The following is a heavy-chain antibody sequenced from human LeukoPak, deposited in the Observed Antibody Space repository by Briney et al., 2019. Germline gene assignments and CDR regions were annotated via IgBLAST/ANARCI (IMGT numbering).Heavy chain of an antibody. J-gene: IGHJ4*02. CDR2: IWYDGSNK. Sequence: GGSLRLSCAASGFTFSSYGMHWVRQAPGKGLEWVAVIWYDGSNKYYADSVKGRFTISRDNSKNTLYLQMNSLRAEDTAGYYCARLAVAGARGFDYWGQGTLVTVSS. V-gene: IGHV3-33*01. CDR1: GFTFSSYG. CDR3: ARLAVAGARGFDY. D-gene: IGHD6-19*01.